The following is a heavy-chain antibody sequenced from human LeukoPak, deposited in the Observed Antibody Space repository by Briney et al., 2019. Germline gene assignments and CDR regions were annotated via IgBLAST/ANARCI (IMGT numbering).Heavy chain of an antibody. D-gene: IGHD3-22*01. V-gene: IGHV1-2*02. CDR3: ARDLGAYYDSQ. CDR1: GYSFRSYG. CDR2: INPNSGGT. Sequence: ASVKVSCKASGYSFRSYGITWVRQAPGQGLEWMGWINPNSGGTNYAQKFQGRVTMTRDTSISTAYMELSRLRSDDTAVYYCARDLGAYYDSQWGQGTLVTVSS. J-gene: IGHJ4*02.